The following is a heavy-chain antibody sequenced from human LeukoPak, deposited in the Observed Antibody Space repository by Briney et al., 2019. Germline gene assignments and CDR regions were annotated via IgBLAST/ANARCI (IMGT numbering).Heavy chain of an antibody. D-gene: IGHD6-6*01. CDR2: IYTSGST. V-gene: IGHV4-4*07. CDR1: GGSISSYY. Sequence: SETLSLTCTVSGGSISSYYWSWIRQPAGKGLEWIGRIYTSGSTNYNPSLKSRVTMSVDTSKNQFSLKLSSVTAADTAVYYCARGLETGTFKEYSSSSNAFDIWGQGTMVTVSS. J-gene: IGHJ3*02. CDR3: ARGLETGTFKEYSSSSNAFDI.